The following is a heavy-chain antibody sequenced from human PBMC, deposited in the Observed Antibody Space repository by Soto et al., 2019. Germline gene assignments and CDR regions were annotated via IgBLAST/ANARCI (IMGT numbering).Heavy chain of an antibody. D-gene: IGHD1-7*01. J-gene: IGHJ3*02. CDR1: GFTFSSYS. V-gene: IGHV3-23*04. CDR2: ITASGGTT. CDR3: AKCIQINWKYDAFHI. Sequence: EVQLVESGGGLVKPGGSLRLSCAASGFTFSSYSMSWVRQAPGKGLEYVSHITASGGTTYYADSVKGRFTISRDSSRNTLYLQMNSLRAEDTALYYCAKCIQINWKYDAFHIWGQGTMVTVSS.